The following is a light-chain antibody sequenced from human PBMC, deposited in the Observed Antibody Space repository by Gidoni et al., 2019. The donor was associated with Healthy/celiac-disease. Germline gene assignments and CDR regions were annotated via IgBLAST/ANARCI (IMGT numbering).Light chain of an antibody. CDR3: QQYGSSPRT. CDR1: QSVSSSY. V-gene: IGKV3-20*01. J-gene: IGKJ1*01. CDR2: GAS. Sequence: EIVLTQPPVTLSLSPGERATLSCRASQSVSSSYLAWYQQKPGQAPRLLIYGASSRATGIPDRCSGSGSGTDFTLTISRLEPEDFAVYYCQQYGSSPRTFGQGTKVEIK.